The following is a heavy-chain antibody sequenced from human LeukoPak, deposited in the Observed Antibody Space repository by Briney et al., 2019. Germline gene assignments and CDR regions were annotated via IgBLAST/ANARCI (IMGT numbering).Heavy chain of an antibody. Sequence: ASVKVSCKASGGTFSSHAISWVRQAPGQGLEWMGRIIPILGIANYAQKFQGRVTITADKSTSTAYMELSSLRSEDTAVYYCAKDLGMRGDLPSEFDYWGQGTLVTVSS. CDR2: IIPILGIA. V-gene: IGHV1-69*04. D-gene: IGHD4-17*01. CDR3: AKDLGMRGDLPSEFDY. J-gene: IGHJ4*02. CDR1: GGTFSSHA.